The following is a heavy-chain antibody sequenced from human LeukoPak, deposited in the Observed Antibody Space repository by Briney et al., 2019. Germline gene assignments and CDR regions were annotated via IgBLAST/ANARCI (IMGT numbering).Heavy chain of an antibody. Sequence: KSSQTLSLTCTVSGGSISSGGYYWSWIRQHPGKGLEWIGYIYYGGSTYYNPSLKSRVTISVDTSKNQFSLKLSSVTAADTAVYYCAVRYYYDSGDYGMDVWGQGTRVTVSS. J-gene: IGHJ6*02. CDR2: IYYGGST. D-gene: IGHD3-22*01. CDR3: AVRYYYDSGDYGMDV. CDR1: GGSISSGGYY. V-gene: IGHV4-31*03.